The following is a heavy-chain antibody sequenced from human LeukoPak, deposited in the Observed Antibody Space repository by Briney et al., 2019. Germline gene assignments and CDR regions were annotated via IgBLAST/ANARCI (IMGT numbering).Heavy chain of an antibody. CDR1: GYSISSGYY. V-gene: IGHV4-38-2*02. CDR2: IYHSGST. D-gene: IGHD6-13*01. Sequence: SETLSLTCTVSGYSISSGYYWGWIRQPPGKGLEWIGSIYHSGSTYYNPSLKSRVTISVDTSKNQFSLKLSSVTAADTAVYYCARGGGSSCSLGGNDYWGQGTLVTVSS. CDR3: ARGGGSSCSLGGNDY. J-gene: IGHJ4*02.